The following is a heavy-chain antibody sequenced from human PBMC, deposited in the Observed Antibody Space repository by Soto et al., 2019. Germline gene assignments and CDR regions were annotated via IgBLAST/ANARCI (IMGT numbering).Heavy chain of an antibody. CDR3: ARGGPINDYGAYGDDDAFDI. J-gene: IGHJ3*02. V-gene: IGHV1-8*01. CDR2: MNPNSGNT. Sequence: QVQLVQSGAEVKKPGASVKVSCKASGYTFTSYDINWVRQATGQGLEWMGWMNPNSGNTGYAQKFQGRVTMTRNTYISTAYMEMSSLRYEDTAVYYCARGGPINDYGAYGDDDAFDIWGQGTMVTVSS. D-gene: IGHD4-17*01. CDR1: GYTFTSYD.